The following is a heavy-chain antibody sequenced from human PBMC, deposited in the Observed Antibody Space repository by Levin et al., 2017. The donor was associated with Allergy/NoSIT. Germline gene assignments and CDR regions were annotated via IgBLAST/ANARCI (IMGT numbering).Heavy chain of an antibody. CDR2: IYYSGST. CDR1: GGSISSSSYY. J-gene: IGHJ4*02. V-gene: IGHV4-39*01. CDR3: ARSPPRDPYYFDY. Sequence: SETLSLTCTVSGGSISSSSYYWGWIRQPPGKGLEWIGSIYYSGSTYYNPSLKSRVTISVDTSKNQFSLKLSSVTAADTAVYYCARSPPRDPYYFDYWGQGTLVTVSS. D-gene: IGHD2-21*02.